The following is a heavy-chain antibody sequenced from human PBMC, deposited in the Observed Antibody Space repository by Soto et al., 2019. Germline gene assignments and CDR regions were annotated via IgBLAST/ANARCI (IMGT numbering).Heavy chain of an antibody. CDR3: GRIREYCTSSTCSHPFDY. V-gene: IGHV3-21*04. Sequence: VRSLRLSCAASGFTFRTYSMNWVRQAPGKGLEWVASIDSGSVYIYHADSVKGRFTISRDNAKNSLYLQMNSLRDEDTAVYYCGRIREYCTSSTCSHPFDYWGQGTLVTVSS. J-gene: IGHJ4*02. CDR1: GFTFRTYS. CDR2: IDSGSVYI. D-gene: IGHD2-2*01.